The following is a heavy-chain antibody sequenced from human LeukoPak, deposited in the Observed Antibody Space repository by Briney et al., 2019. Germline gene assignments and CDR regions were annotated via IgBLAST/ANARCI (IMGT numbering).Heavy chain of an antibody. CDR2: KYYSGST. CDR1: GVSINTCCYY. D-gene: IGHD5-18*01. Sequence: PSETLSLTCDVSGVSINTCCYYWTWIRQPPGKGLEWIGYKYYSGSTRYNSSLRSRLTISLDSSKNQFSLRLTSVTAADAAVYYCARGRSYGFDFDSWGPGTLVIVSS. J-gene: IGHJ4*02. CDR3: ARGRSYGFDFDS. V-gene: IGHV4-61*01.